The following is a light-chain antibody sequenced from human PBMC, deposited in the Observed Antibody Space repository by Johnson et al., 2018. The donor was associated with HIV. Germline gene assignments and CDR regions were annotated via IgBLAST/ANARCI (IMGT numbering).Light chain of an antibody. CDR1: TSSIGNNY. CDR2: ENN. Sequence: QSVLTQPPSVSAAPGQKVTISCSGSTSSIGNNYVSWYQHLPGTAPKLLIYENNRRPSGIPDRFSGSKSGTSAALGITGLQTGDEAAYYCATWDSSLIGVYVFGSGTKVTVL. V-gene: IGLV1-51*02. J-gene: IGLJ1*01. CDR3: ATWDSSLIGVYV.